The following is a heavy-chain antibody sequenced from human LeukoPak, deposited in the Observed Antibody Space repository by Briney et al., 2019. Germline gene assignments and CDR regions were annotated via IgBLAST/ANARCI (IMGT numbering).Heavy chain of an antibody. CDR1: GFTFSSYS. V-gene: IGHV4-34*01. D-gene: IGHD3-22*01. CDR3: ARVRSGYYAWRY. CDR2: INHSGST. J-gene: IGHJ4*02. Sequence: GSLRLSCAASGFTFSSYSMNWVRQAPGKGLEWIGEINHSGSTNYNPSLKSRVTISVDTSKNQFSLKLSSVTAADTAVYYCARVRSGYYAWRYWGQGTLVTVSS.